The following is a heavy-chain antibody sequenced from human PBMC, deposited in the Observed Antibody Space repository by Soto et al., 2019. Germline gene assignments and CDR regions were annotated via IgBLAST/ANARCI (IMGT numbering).Heavy chain of an antibody. CDR2: VAGIGT. J-gene: IGHJ4*02. Sequence: EVQLLQSGGGLVQPGGSLRLSCVGSGFTFSDHAITWVRQAPGKGLEWVSTVAGIGTFYADSVRGRFTISRDDSINTVSLQMNSLRGEDTAVYYCARDLTTHDYWGQGTVVTVSS. CDR1: GFTFSDHA. V-gene: IGHV3-23*01. CDR3: ARDLTTHDY.